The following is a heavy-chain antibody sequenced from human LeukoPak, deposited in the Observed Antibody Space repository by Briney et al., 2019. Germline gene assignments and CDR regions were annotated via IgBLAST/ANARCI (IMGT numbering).Heavy chain of an antibody. CDR2: IYYSGST. J-gene: IGHJ5*02. CDR1: GGSISSSSYY. V-gene: IGHV4-39*01. D-gene: IGHD3-10*01. CDR3: ARNYGSRFNWFAP. Sequence: SETLSLTCTDSGGSISSSSYYWGGIRQPPGKGLEWMGSIYYSGSTYYNPSLKSRVTISVDTSKNQFSLKLGSVTAADTAVYYSARNYGSRFNWFAPWGQGTLVTVSS.